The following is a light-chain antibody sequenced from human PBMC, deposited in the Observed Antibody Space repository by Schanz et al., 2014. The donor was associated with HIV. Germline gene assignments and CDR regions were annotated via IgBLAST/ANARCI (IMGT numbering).Light chain of an antibody. V-gene: IGKV3-20*01. J-gene: IGKJ4*01. CDR2: GAS. CDR3: QQYGSSST. Sequence: EIVLTQSPGTLSLSPGERATLSCRASQTVTSDFLAWYQQTPGQAPRLLIYGASSRATGIPDRFSGSGSGTDFTLTISRLEPEDFAVYYCQQYGSSSTFGGGTKVEIK. CDR1: QTVTSDF.